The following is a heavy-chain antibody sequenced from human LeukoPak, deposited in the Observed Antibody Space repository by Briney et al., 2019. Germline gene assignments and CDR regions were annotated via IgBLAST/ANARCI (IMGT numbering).Heavy chain of an antibody. CDR1: DYTIGSGYS. Sequence: SETLSLTCTVSDYTIGSGYSWGWIRQPPGKGLEWIATISHTGTTYYNPSLKTRVTMTLDTSGNQFSLRLSSVTAADTAVYYCARDLSVYYYYYFDFWGQGTLVTVSS. D-gene: IGHD3-22*01. J-gene: IGHJ4*02. CDR3: ARDLSVYYYYYFDF. V-gene: IGHV4-38-2*02. CDR2: ISHTGTT.